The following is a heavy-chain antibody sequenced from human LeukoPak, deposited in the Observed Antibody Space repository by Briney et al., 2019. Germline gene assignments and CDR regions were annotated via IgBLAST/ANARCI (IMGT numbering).Heavy chain of an antibody. CDR3: ARDLGGPDY. D-gene: IGHD2-15*01. V-gene: IGHV3-74*03. Sequence: GGSLRLSRAASGFTFSSYWMHWVRQAPGRGLVWVSRINNDGSDVAYADSVKGRFTIPRDNAKNTLYLQMNSLRAEDTAVYYCARDLGGPDYWGQGTLVTVSS. CDR1: GFTFSSYW. CDR2: INNDGSDV. J-gene: IGHJ4*02.